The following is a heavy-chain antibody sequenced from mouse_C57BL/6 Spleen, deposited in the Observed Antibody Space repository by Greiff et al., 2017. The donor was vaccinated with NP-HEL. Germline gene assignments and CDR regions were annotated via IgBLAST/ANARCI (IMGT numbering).Heavy chain of an antibody. CDR3: ARSEEWLPAMDY. CDR2: INPNNGGT. CDR1: GYTFTDYY. Sequence: EVKLQQSGPELVKPGASVKISCKASGYTFTDYYMNWVKQSHGKSLEWIGDINPNNGGTSYNQKFKGKATLTVDKSSSTAYMELRSLTSEDSAVYYCARSEEWLPAMDYWGQGTSVTVSS. J-gene: IGHJ4*01. D-gene: IGHD2-2*01. V-gene: IGHV1-26*01.